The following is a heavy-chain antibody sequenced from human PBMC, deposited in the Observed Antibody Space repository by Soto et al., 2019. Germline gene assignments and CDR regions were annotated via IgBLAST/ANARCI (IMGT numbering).Heavy chain of an antibody. CDR3: ARDSSSSPMDV. CDR2: IYYSGST. D-gene: IGHD6-13*01. V-gene: IGHV4-31*03. CDR1: GGSISSGGYY. Sequence: SETLSLTCTVSGGSISSGGYYWSWIRQHPGKGLEWIGYIYYSGSTYYNPSLKSRVTISVDTSKNQFSLKLSSVTAADTAVYYCARDSSSSPMDVWGKGTTVTVSS. J-gene: IGHJ6*03.